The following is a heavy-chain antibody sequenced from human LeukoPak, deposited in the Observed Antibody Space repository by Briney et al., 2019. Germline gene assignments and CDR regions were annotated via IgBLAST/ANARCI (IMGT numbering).Heavy chain of an antibody. CDR1: GGSFSGYY. CDR3: ARDSAVRDGGWFDP. Sequence: SETLSLTCAVYGGSFSGYYWSWIRQPPGKGLEWIGEINHSGSTNYNPSLKSRVTISVDRSKNQFSLKLSSVTAADTAVYYCARDSAVRDGGWFDPWGQGTLVTVSS. D-gene: IGHD1-1*01. V-gene: IGHV4-34*01. CDR2: INHSGST. J-gene: IGHJ5*02.